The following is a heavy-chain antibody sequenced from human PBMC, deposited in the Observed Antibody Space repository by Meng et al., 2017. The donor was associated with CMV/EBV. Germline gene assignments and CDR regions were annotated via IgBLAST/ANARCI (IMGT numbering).Heavy chain of an antibody. CDR1: GFTFSSYS. Sequence: GGSLRLSCAASGFTFSSYSMNWVRQAPGKGLEWVSYISSSSSTIYYADSVKGRFTISRDNAKNSLYLQMNSLRAEDTAVYYCARGGRFLEWSPAGYWGQGTLVTVSS. CDR2: ISSSSSTI. CDR3: ARGGRFLEWSPAGY. J-gene: IGHJ4*02. V-gene: IGHV3-48*04. D-gene: IGHD3-3*01.